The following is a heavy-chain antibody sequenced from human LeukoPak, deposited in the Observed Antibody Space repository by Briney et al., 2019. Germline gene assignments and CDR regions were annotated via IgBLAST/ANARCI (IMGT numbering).Heavy chain of an antibody. CDR2: ISDSSTFI. CDR1: GFSFSSYS. V-gene: IGHV3-21*01. J-gene: IGHJ3*02. CDR3: AKSPITMIVVGAFDI. Sequence: GGSLRLSCAASGFSFSSYSMYWVRQAPGRGLEWVSSISDSSTFIYYADSVRGRFTISRDNAKNSLFLHMNSLRAEDTAVYYCAKSPITMIVVGAFDIWGQGTMVTVSS. D-gene: IGHD3-22*01.